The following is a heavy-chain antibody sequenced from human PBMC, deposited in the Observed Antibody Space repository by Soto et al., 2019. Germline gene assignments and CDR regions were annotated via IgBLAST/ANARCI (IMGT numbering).Heavy chain of an antibody. J-gene: IGHJ4*02. CDR1: GFTFSDYY. V-gene: IGHV3-11*06. CDR3: AKDHIVVVTAIFDY. CDR2: ISSRGNYT. Sequence: HVQMVESGGDLVKPGGSLRLSCAVSGFTFSDYYMSWIRQAPEKGLEWVAYISSRGNYTNYADSVRGRFTISRDNVKNSLFLQLNSLRDEDTAMHYCAKDHIVVVTAIFDYWGQGTLVTVS. D-gene: IGHD2-21*02.